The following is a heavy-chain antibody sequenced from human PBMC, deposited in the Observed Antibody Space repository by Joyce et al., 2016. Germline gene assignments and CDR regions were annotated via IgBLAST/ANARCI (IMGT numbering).Heavy chain of an antibody. V-gene: IGHV3-23*02. J-gene: IGHJ4*02. Sequence: EVQLLESGGGLIQPGGSLTPASAASGFTFSGRAMSWVRQVPGKGLEWVASITGVGGSQDYGDSVKGLFIISRVNSKNMVSLQMNDLRAEDTAIYYCAKADVYFDTTSNYYFESWGQGTLVTVSS. CDR2: ITGVGGSQ. CDR3: AKADVYFDTTSNYYFES. CDR1: GFTFSGRA. D-gene: IGHD3-22*01.